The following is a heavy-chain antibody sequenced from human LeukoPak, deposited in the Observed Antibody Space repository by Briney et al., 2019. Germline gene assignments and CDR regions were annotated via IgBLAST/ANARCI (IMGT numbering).Heavy chain of an antibody. CDR2: IYNSGTT. V-gene: IGHV4-61*01. Sequence: PSETLSLTCNVSGGSVSSGSYYWSWIRQPPGKGLEWIGYIYNSGTTNYNPSLKSRVTISVDSSKNQFSLKLTSVTAADTAVYYCARGARGYSYGWGQGTLVTVSS. J-gene: IGHJ4*01. D-gene: IGHD5-18*01. CDR3: ARGARGYSYG. CDR1: GGSVSSGSYY.